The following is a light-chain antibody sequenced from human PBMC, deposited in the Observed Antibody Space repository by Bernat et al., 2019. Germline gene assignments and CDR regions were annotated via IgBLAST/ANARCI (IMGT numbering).Light chain of an antibody. V-gene: IGLV10-54*04. CDR1: SNNVGYEG. CDR2: RND. Sequence: QAGLTQPPSVSKGLRQTATLTCTGNSNNVGYEGAAWRQQHQGHPPKLLSDRNDNRPSGISERFSAPRSGNTASLTITGLQPEDEADYYCSAWDRSLSAWVFGGGAKLTVL. CDR3: SAWDRSLSAWV. J-gene: IGLJ3*02.